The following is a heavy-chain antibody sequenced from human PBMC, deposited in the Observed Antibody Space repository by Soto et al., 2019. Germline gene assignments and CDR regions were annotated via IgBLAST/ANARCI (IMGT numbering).Heavy chain of an antibody. CDR3: ARVHGVDRAIPWDY. CDR1: GYTFTTYG. J-gene: IGHJ4*02. V-gene: IGHV1-18*01. CDR2: ISTYNGNT. Sequence: QVQLVQSGAEVKKPGASVKVSCKASGYTFTTYGISWVRQAPGQGLEWMGWISTYNGNTNYAQKLQGRVTLTTDISTSTAYMELRSLRSDDTAVYYCARVHGVDRAIPWDYWGQGTLVTVSS. D-gene: IGHD5-18*01.